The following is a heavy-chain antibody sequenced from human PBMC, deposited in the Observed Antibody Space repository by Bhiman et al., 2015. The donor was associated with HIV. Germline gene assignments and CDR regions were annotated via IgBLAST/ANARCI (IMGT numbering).Heavy chain of an antibody. V-gene: IGHV3-21*03. D-gene: IGHD6-6*01. CDR1: GFTFSSYT. Sequence: EVHLVESGGGLVQPGGSLRLSCAASGFTFSSYTLNWVRQAPGKGLEWVSSISSSGSYIYYADSVKGRFTISRDNAKNSLYLQLNSLRAEDTAVYYCAREGPYSSSDGMDVWGQGTTVTVSS. CDR2: ISSSGSYI. CDR3: AREGPYSSSDGMDV. J-gene: IGHJ6*02.